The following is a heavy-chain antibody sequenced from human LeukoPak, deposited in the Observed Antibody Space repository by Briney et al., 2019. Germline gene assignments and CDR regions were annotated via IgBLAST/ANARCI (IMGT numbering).Heavy chain of an antibody. V-gene: IGHV3-48*03. Sequence: PGRSLRLSCAGSGFTFSSYGIHWVRQAPGKGLGWVSYISSSGSTIYYADSVKGRFTISRDNAKNSLYLQMNSLRAEDTAVYYCARDRSGSSPFDYWGQGTLVTVSS. CDR3: ARDRSGSSPFDY. CDR2: ISSSGSTI. D-gene: IGHD1-26*01. J-gene: IGHJ4*02. CDR1: GFTFSSYG.